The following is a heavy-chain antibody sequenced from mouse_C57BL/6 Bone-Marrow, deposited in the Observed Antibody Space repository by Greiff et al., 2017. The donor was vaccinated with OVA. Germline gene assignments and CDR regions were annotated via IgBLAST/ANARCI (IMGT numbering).Heavy chain of an antibody. Sequence: EVQLQESGGGLVKPGGSLKLSCAASGFTFSSYAMSWVRQTPEKRLEWVATISDGGSYTYYPDNVKGRFTISRDNAKNNLYLQMSHLESEDTAMYYCATKLLRYFDVWGTGTTVTVSS. D-gene: IGHD1-1*01. CDR1: GFTFSSYA. CDR3: ATKLLRYFDV. J-gene: IGHJ1*03. V-gene: IGHV5-4*01. CDR2: ISDGGSYT.